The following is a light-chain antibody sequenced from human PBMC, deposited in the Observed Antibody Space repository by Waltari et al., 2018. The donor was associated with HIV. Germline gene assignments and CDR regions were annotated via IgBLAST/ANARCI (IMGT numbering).Light chain of an antibody. Sequence: DIQMTQSPSSLSASVGDRVTITCQASQDISNYLNWYQQKPGKAPKLLIYDASNLETGVPSRFSGSGSGTDFTFTISSLQPEDIATYYCQQYDNLPPVPFGQGTKVEIK. V-gene: IGKV1-33*01. J-gene: IGKJ1*01. CDR1: QDISNY. CDR3: QQYDNLPPVP. CDR2: DAS.